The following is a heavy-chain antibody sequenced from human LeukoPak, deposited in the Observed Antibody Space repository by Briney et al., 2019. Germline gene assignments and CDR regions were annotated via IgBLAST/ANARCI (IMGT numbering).Heavy chain of an antibody. Sequence: GASVKVSCKASGYTFTGYYMHWVRQAPGQGLEWMGIINPSGGSTSYAQKFQGRVTMTRDMSTSTVYMELSSLRSEDTAVYYCARDLAYYYDSSGYTNWFDPWGQGTLVTVSS. CDR1: GYTFTGYY. J-gene: IGHJ5*02. D-gene: IGHD3-22*01. V-gene: IGHV1-46*01. CDR2: INPSGGST. CDR3: ARDLAYYYDSSGYTNWFDP.